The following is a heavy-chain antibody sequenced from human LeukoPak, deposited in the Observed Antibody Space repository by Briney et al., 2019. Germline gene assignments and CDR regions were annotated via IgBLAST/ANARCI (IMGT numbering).Heavy chain of an antibody. V-gene: IGHV3-21*06. CDR1: GFIFSSYS. D-gene: IGHD3-22*01. J-gene: IGHJ3*02. CDR3: ARARIRPYYYDTSGYRNDAFDI. Sequence: GGSLRLSCVAPGFIFSSYSMNWVRQAPGKGLEWVSSITSSSTYMYYVDSAKGRFTISRDNAKSSLYLQMYGLRAEDTAVYYCARARIRPYYYDTSGYRNDAFDIWGQGTMVTVSS. CDR2: ITSSSTYM.